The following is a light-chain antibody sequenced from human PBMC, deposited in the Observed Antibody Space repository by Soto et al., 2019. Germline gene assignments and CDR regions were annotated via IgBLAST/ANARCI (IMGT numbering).Light chain of an antibody. CDR1: QSVSSSY. Sequence: EIVLTQSPGTLSLSPGERATLSCRASQSVSSSYLAWYQQKPGQAPRLLIYGASSRATGIPARFSGSGSGTGFTLTISSLEPEDFAVYYCQQRSNWLTFGPGTKVDIK. J-gene: IGKJ3*01. V-gene: IGKV3D-20*02. CDR3: QQRSNWLT. CDR2: GAS.